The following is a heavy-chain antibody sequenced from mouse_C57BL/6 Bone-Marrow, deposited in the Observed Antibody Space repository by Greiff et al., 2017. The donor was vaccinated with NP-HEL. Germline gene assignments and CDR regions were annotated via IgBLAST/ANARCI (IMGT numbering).Heavy chain of an antibody. CDR2: IYPGSGST. D-gene: IGHD1-1*01. CDR3: VTTDDWYFDV. V-gene: IGHV1-55*01. J-gene: IGHJ1*03. Sequence: QVQLKESGAELVKPGASVKMSCKASGYTFTSYWITWVKQRPGQGLEWIGDIYPGSGSTNYNEKFKSKATLTVDTSSSTAYMQLSSLTSEDSAVYYCVTTDDWYFDVWGTGTTVTVSS. CDR1: GYTFTSYW.